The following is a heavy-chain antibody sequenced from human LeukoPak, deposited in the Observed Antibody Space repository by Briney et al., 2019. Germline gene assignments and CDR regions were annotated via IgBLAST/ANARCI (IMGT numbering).Heavy chain of an antibody. CDR1: GFTFSNYD. J-gene: IGHJ4*02. D-gene: IGHD1-26*01. V-gene: IGHV3-30*02. CDR3: AKDAGRWDFDF. CDR2: IKYDGSQI. Sequence: PGGSLRLSCAASGFTFSNYDMHWVRQAPGKGLEWVSFIKYDGSQIYYADSVKGRFTISRDNSKSTLYLQMSSLRSEDTAVYYCAKDAGRWDFDFWGQGTLATVSS.